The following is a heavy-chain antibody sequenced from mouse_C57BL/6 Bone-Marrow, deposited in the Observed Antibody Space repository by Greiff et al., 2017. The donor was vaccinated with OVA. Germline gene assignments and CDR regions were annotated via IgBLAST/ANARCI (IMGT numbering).Heavy chain of an antibody. CDR1: GYTFTSYW. Sequence: QVQLQQPGAELVMPGASVKLSCKASGYTFTSYWMHWVKQRLGQGLEWIGEIDPSDSYTNYNQKFKGKSTLTVDKSSSTAYMQLSSLTSEDSAVYYCAKGVTFDYWGTGTTLTVSS. CDR2: IDPSDSYT. CDR3: AKGVTFDY. V-gene: IGHV1-69*01. D-gene: IGHD2-2*01. J-gene: IGHJ2*01.